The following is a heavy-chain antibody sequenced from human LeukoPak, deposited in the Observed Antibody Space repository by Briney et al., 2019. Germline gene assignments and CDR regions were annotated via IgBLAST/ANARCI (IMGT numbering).Heavy chain of an antibody. CDR1: GYTFTSYA. CDR2: INAGNGNT. V-gene: IGHV1-3*01. Sequence: ASVKVSCKASGYTFTSYAMHWVRQAPGQRLEWMGWINAGNGNTKYSQKFQGRDTITRDTSASTAYMELSSLRSEDTAVYYCARPRGVVPAASAWFDPWGQGTLVTVSS. CDR3: ARPRGVVPAASAWFDP. J-gene: IGHJ5*02. D-gene: IGHD2-2*01.